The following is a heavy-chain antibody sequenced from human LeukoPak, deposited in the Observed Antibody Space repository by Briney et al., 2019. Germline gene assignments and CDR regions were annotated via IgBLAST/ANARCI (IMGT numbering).Heavy chain of an antibody. J-gene: IGHJ6*03. CDR3: EIIVVVPAAIRGPYYYYMDV. CDR2: FDPEDGET. CDR1: GYTLTELS. V-gene: IGHV1-24*01. Sequence: ASVKVSCKVSGYTLTELSMHWVRQAPGKGLEWMGGFDPEDGETIYAQKFQGRVTMTEDTSTDTAYMELSSLRSEDTAVYYCEIIVVVPAAIRGPYYYYMDVWGKGTTVTVSS. D-gene: IGHD2-2*02.